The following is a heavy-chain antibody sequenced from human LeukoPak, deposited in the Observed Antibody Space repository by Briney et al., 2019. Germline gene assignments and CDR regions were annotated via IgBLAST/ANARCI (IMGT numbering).Heavy chain of an antibody. CDR3: ARGYSSGWYRLGWFDP. V-gene: IGHV4-34*01. D-gene: IGHD6-19*01. CDR1: GFSFSKDW. CDR2: INHSGST. J-gene: IGHJ5*02. Sequence: PGGSLRLSCAASGFSFSKDWMSWVRQAPGKGLEWVGEINHSGSTNYNPSLKSRVTISVDTSKNQFSLKLSSVTAADTAVYYCARGYSSGWYRLGWFDPWGQGTLVTVSS.